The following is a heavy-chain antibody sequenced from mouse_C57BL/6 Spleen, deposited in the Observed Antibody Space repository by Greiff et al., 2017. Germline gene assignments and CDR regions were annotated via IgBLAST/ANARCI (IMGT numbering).Heavy chain of an antibody. CDR3: ARSEDYYDYDEGDYYAMDY. V-gene: IGHV1-55*01. CDR1: GYTFTSYW. Sequence: VKPGASVKMSCKASGYTFTSYWITWVKQRPGQGLEWIGDIYPGSGSTNYNEKFKSKATLTVDTSSSTAYMQLSSLTSEDSAVYYCARSEDYYDYDEGDYYAMDYWGQGTSVTVSS. D-gene: IGHD2-4*01. J-gene: IGHJ4*01. CDR2: IYPGSGST.